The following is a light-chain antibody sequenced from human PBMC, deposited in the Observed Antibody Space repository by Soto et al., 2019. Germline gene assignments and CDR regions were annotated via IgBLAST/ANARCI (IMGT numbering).Light chain of an antibody. Sequence: QSVLTQPPSASGSPGQSVTISCTGASSDVGGYDFVSWYQQHPGKAPKLMIYDVTKRPSGVPDRFSGSKSGNTASLTVSGLQADDEADYYRSSDAGSRLPVALGGGTKLTVL. CDR2: DVT. CDR3: SSDAGSRLPVA. J-gene: IGLJ2*01. CDR1: SSDVGGYDF. V-gene: IGLV2-8*01.